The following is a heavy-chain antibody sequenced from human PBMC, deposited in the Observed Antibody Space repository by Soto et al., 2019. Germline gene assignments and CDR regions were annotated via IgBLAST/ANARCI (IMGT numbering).Heavy chain of an antibody. CDR1: GYTFSSYG. CDR3: ARDRNIEVAGAQPLLP. J-gene: IGHJ4*02. D-gene: IGHD6-19*01. CDR2: ISVNNGNT. V-gene: IGHV1-18*01. Sequence: QVQLVQSGAEVKKPGASVKVSCKTSGYTFSSYGVSWVRQAPGQGLEWMGWISVNNGNTKYAQKVQGRVTMTTDTSTSTAYMELRSLRSDDTAVYYYARDRNIEVAGAQPLLPWGQGTLVTVSS.